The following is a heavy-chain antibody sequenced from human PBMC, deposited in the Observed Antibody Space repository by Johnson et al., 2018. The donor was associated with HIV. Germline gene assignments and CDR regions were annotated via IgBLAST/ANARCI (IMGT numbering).Heavy chain of an antibody. V-gene: IGHV3-30-3*01. D-gene: IGHD2-15*01. CDR3: AKDKLKRTRGSDAFDI. J-gene: IGHJ3*02. CDR1: GFTFSSYP. Sequence: QVQLVESGGGVVQPGRSLRLSCAGSGFTFSSYPMHWVRQPPVKGLEWVAVISYDGNNKYYADSVQGRVIISRDNSKNTLYQQINSLRAEDTAMYYCAKDKLKRTRGSDAFDIWGQGTRVTVSS. CDR2: ISYDGNNK.